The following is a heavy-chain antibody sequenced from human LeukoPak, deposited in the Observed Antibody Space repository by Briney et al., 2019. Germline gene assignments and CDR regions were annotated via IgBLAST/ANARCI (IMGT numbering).Heavy chain of an antibody. CDR1: GYTFTCYG. CDR3: ARAPLRYFDWLLAYFDY. D-gene: IGHD3-9*01. J-gene: IGHJ4*02. CDR2: ISAYNGNT. Sequence: AASVKVSCKASGYTFTCYGISWVRQAPGQGLEWMGWISAYNGNTNYAQKLQGRVTMTTDTSTSTAYMELRSLRSDDTAVYYCARAPLRYFDWLLAYFDYWGQGTLVTVSS. V-gene: IGHV1-18*01.